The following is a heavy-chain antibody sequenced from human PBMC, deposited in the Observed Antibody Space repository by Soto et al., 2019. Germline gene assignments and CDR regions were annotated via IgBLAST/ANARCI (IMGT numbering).Heavy chain of an antibody. Sequence: SQTLSLTCAVYGVTFIGYGWSCIRQPPGKGLEWIGEINHSGSTNYNPSLKSRVTISVDTSKNQLSLKLSSVTAADTAVYYCARVVGGYYYGMDVWGQRTTVTVSS. CDR2: INHSGST. CDR3: ARVVGGYYYGMDV. CDR1: GVTFIGYG. D-gene: IGHD2-2*01. J-gene: IGHJ6*02. V-gene: IGHV4-34*01.